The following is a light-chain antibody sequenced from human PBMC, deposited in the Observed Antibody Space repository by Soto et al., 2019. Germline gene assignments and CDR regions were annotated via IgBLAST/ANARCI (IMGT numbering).Light chain of an antibody. CDR1: QSVSSNY. Sequence: EFVLTQSPGTLSLSPGERATLSCRAIQSVSSNYLAWYQQQPGQAPRLLVYGASSRATGIPDRFSGSGSGTDFTLTISRLEPEDFAVYYCQQYGSSLAITFGQGARLEIK. CDR2: GAS. CDR3: QQYGSSLAIT. V-gene: IGKV3-20*01. J-gene: IGKJ5*01.